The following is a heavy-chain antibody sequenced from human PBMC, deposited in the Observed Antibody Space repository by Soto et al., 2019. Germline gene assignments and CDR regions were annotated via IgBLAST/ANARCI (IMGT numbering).Heavy chain of an antibody. Sequence: VSVKVSCKASGYTFIRYGISWVRQAPGQGLEWMGWISTHNGNTYYAQNFQGRVTMTSDTPTSTAYMELRSLRSDDMAFYYCVRDEISSAGLDPWGQGTLVTVSS. J-gene: IGHJ5*02. CDR1: GYTFIRYG. V-gene: IGHV1-18*03. CDR3: VRDEISSAGLDP. CDR2: ISTHNGNT.